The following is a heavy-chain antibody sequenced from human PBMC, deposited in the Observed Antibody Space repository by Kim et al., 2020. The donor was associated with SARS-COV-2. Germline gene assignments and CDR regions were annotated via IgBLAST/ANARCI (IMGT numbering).Heavy chain of an antibody. V-gene: IGHV4-34*01. Sequence: YDPSLKSRVTIAVDSSKSQFSLKLSSVTAADTAVYYCASSYQQLATAGYWGQGTLVTVSS. J-gene: IGHJ4*02. D-gene: IGHD6-13*01. CDR3: ASSYQQLATAGY.